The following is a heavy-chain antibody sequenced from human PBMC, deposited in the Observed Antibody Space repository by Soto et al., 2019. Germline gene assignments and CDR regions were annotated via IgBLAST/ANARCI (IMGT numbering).Heavy chain of an antibody. Sequence: PGWSLRLSCAASGFTFNSYGMHWVRQAPGKGLEWVAVISYDGSNKYYADSVKGRFTISRDNSKNTLYLQMNSLRAEDTAVYYCAKDRTTMIVRGPFDYWGQGTLVTVSS. CDR2: ISYDGSNK. J-gene: IGHJ4*02. CDR3: AKDRTTMIVRGPFDY. V-gene: IGHV3-30*18. CDR1: GFTFNSYG. D-gene: IGHD3-22*01.